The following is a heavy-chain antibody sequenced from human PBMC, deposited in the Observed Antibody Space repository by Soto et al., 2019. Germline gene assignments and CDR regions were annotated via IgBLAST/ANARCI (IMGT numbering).Heavy chain of an antibody. CDR3: ARHAGSLGY. J-gene: IGHJ4*02. V-gene: IGHV4-59*08. D-gene: IGHD2-2*03. CDR1: GSSITNYQ. CDR2: VYYSGSA. Sequence: QVHLQESGPGLVKPSETLSLTCTISGSSITNYQWSWIRQPPGKGLEWIGHVYYSGSANYNPTLKSRVTISKDTSKTQFSLNLGTVTPADTAVYFGARHAGSLGYWGQGTLVTVSS.